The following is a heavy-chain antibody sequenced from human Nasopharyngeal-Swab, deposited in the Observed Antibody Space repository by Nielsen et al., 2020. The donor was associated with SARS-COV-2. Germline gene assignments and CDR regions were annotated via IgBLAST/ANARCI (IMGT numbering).Heavy chain of an antibody. CDR1: GFTFSSYS. CDR2: ISSSSSYI. J-gene: IGHJ5*02. V-gene: IGHV3-21*01. Sequence: GSLKISCSASGFTFSSYSMNWVRQAPGKGLEWVACISSSSSYIYYADSVKGRFTISRDNAKNSLYLQMNSLRAEDKAVYYCARLWFDPWGQGTLVTVSS. CDR3: ARLWFDP.